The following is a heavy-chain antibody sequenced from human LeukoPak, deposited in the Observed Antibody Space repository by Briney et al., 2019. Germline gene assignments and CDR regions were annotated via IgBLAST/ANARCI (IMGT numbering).Heavy chain of an antibody. CDR1: GFTFSSSA. CDR3: AKKTPGTHPFDY. D-gene: IGHD6-13*01. V-gene: IGHV3-23*01. J-gene: IGHJ4*02. CDR2: CGTDGDT. Sequence: GGSLRLSCAASGFTFSSSAMNWVRQAPGKGLEWVSACGTDGDTYYADSVQGRFTTSRDNSKNTLYLQMTSLRAEDTAVYYCAKKTPGTHPFDYWGQGTLVTVSS.